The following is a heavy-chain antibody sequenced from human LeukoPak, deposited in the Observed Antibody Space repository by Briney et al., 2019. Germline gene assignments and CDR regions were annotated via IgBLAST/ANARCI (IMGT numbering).Heavy chain of an antibody. CDR3: ARGRYSRACDY. Sequence: SETLSLTCTVSGGSISSYYWSWIRQPPGKGLEWIGEINHSGSTNYNPSLKSRVTISVDTSKNQFSLKLSSVTAADTAVYYCARGRYSRACDYWGQGTLVTVSS. CDR1: GGSISSYY. J-gene: IGHJ4*02. V-gene: IGHV4-34*01. CDR2: INHSGST. D-gene: IGHD6-13*01.